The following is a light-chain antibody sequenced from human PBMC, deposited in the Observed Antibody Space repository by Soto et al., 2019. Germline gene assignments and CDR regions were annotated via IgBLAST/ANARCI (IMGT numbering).Light chain of an antibody. J-gene: IGLJ2*01. CDR2: DVT. CDR1: SSDVGGYDY. Sequence: QSALTQPASVSGSPGQSVTISCTGTSSDVGGYDYVYWYQQHPGKAPKLMIYDVTTRPSGFSNRFSGSKSGNTASLTISGLQAEDEADYYCSSYAGSRTLVFGGGTKLTVL. V-gene: IGLV2-14*01. CDR3: SSYAGSRTLV.